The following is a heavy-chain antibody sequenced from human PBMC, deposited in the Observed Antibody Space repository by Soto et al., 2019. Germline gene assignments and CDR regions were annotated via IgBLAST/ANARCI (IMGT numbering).Heavy chain of an antibody. CDR2: IYWDDDK. J-gene: IGHJ4*02. D-gene: IGHD3-3*01. CDR3: AHEAYYDFWSGYYAPLELYFDY. CDR1: GFSLSTSGVG. V-gene: IGHV2-5*02. Sequence: GSGPKRVNHTQTLTLTCAFSGFSLSTSGVGVGWIRQPPGKALEWLALIYWDDDKRYSPSLKSRLTITKDTSKNQVVLTMTNMDPVDTATYYCAHEAYYDFWSGYYAPLELYFDYWGQGTLVTVSS.